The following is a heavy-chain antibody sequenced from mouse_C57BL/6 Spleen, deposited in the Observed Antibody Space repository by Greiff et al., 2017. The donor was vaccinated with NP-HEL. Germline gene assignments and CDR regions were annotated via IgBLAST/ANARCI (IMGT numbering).Heavy chain of an antibody. CDR2: ISYDGSN. J-gene: IGHJ2*01. CDR3: ARGDYDYDGGNYFDY. CDR1: GYSITSGYY. D-gene: IGHD2-4*01. V-gene: IGHV3-6*01. Sequence: EVQLQESGPGLVKPSQSLSLTCSVTGYSITSGYYWNWIRQFPGNKLEWMGYISYDGSNNYNPSLKNRISITRDTSKNQFFLKLNSVTTEDTATYYGARGDYDYDGGNYFDYWGQGTTLTVSS.